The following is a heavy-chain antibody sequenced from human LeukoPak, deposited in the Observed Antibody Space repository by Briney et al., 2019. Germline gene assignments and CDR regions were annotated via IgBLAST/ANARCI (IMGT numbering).Heavy chain of an antibody. V-gene: IGHV3-7*01. J-gene: IGHJ3*01. D-gene: IGHD2-15*01. CDR3: ARGRTPSPRDVFDF. CDR1: GFTFSSYW. CDR2: IKQDGSEK. Sequence: GGSLRLSCAASGFTFSSYWMSWVRQAPGKGLEWVANIKQDGSEKYYVDSVKGRFTISRDNAKNSLYLQMNSLRAEDTAVYYCARGRTPSPRDVFDFWGQGTMVTVSS.